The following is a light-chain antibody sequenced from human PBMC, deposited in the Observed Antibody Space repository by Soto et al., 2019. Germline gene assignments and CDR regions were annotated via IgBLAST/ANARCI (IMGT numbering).Light chain of an antibody. V-gene: IGKV3-15*01. J-gene: IGKJ1*01. Sequence: EVVMTQSPATLSVSPGERATLSCRASQSVSSNLAWYQQKPGQAPRLLIYDASTRATGIPARFSGSGSATEFTLTISSLQYEDFAVSYCQQYNNWPPWTCGEGTKVEIK. CDR2: DAS. CDR3: QQYNNWPPWT. CDR1: QSVSSN.